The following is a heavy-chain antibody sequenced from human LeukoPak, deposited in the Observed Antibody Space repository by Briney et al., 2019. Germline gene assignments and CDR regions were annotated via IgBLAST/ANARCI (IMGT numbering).Heavy chain of an antibody. CDR3: ARMKGYCSGGSCYKAGNWFDP. CDR2: MNPNSGNT. D-gene: IGHD2-15*01. J-gene: IGHJ5*02. V-gene: IGHV1-8*03. CDR1: GYTFTSYG. Sequence: ASVKVSCKASGYTFTSYGISWVRQAPGQGLEWMGWMNPNSGNTGYAQKFQGRVTITRNTSISTAYMELSSLRSEDTAVYYCARMKGYCSGGSCYKAGNWFDPWGQGTLVTVSS.